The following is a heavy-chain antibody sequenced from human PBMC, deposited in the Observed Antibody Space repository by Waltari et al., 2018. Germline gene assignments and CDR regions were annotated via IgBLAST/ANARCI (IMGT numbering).Heavy chain of an antibody. J-gene: IGHJ6*03. CDR3: ARPSTEYYYYYYYMDV. CDR2: ISNSGSTV. CDR1: GFTFSNYE. Sequence: EVQVVESGGGLVQPGGSLRPSCAAPGFTFSNYEMNWVRQAPGKGLEWVSYISNSGSTVYYADSVKGRFTISRDNAKNSLYLEMNSLRAEDTAVYYCARPSTEYYYYYYYMDVWGKGTTVTVS. V-gene: IGHV3-48*03.